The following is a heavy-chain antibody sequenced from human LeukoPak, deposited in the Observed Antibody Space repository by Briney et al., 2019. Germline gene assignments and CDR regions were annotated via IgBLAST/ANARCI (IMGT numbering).Heavy chain of an antibody. CDR3: ARAYCDILTGYFHWYFDL. D-gene: IGHD3-9*01. Sequence: SQTLSLTCTVSGGSISSGGDYWSRIRQHPGKGLEWIGYIYYSGNTYYNPSLKSRVTISVDTSKNQFSLKLSSVTAADTAVYYCARAYCDILTGYFHWYFDLWGRGTLLSVSS. V-gene: IGHV4-31*03. J-gene: IGHJ2*01. CDR1: GGSISSGGDY. CDR2: IYYSGNT.